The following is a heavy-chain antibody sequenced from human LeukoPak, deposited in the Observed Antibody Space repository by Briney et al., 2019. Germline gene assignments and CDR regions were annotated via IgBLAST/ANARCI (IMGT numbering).Heavy chain of an antibody. CDR3: AKGAAAGLVDWFDP. V-gene: IGHV3-23*01. Sequence: SGGSLRLSCAASGFIFSNYALMWVRQAPGKGLEWVSSITGGGDETFYADSVKGRFSLSRDNSKNMLYLQMYSLGAEDTAMYYCAKGAAAGLVDWFDPGAREPWSPSPQ. CDR1: GFIFSNYA. J-gene: IGHJ5*02. D-gene: IGHD6-13*01. CDR2: ITGGGDET.